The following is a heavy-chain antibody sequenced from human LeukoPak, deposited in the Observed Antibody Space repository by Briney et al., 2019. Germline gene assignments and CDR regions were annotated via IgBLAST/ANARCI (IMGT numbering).Heavy chain of an antibody. J-gene: IGHJ4*02. V-gene: IGHV4-34*01. Sequence: SWASLSLMCAVYGPSFSGYYCGWIRQPAGKGLGWIGEINHSGTTNYNPSLKSRVPISVATSKTQFSLKLSSVTPADTAVYNCASSNSLSYYFDYWGQGTLVTVSS. CDR2: INHSGTT. CDR1: GPSFSGYY. CDR3: ASSNSLSYYFDY. D-gene: IGHD5-24*01.